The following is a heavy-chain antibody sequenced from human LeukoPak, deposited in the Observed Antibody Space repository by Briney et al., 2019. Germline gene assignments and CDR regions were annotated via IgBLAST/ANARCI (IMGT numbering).Heavy chain of an antibody. Sequence: SESLSLTCTVSGGSISSSSYYWGWIRQPPGKGLEWIGVIYYSRNTNYNPSLKSRVTISVHTSNNQFSLKLRSVTAADTALYSCARVDYSYYYMDVWGKGTTVTVSS. CDR2: IYYSRNT. CDR1: GGSISSSSYY. CDR3: ARVDYSYYYMDV. V-gene: IGHV4-39*01. J-gene: IGHJ6*03.